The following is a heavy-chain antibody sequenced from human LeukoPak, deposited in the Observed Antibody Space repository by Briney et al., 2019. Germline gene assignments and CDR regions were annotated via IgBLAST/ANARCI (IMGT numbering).Heavy chain of an antibody. D-gene: IGHD5-12*01. J-gene: IGHJ4*02. CDR1: GFTFSSRDW. Sequence: GGSLRLSCVASGFTFSSRDWMTWVRQAPGKGLEWVGRIKSKTDGGTTDYAAPVKGRFTISRDDSKNTLYLQMNSLKTEDTAVYYCTPTGSGYYLGGYWGQGTLVTVSS. CDR3: TPTGSGYYLGGY. CDR2: IKSKTDGGTT. V-gene: IGHV3-15*01.